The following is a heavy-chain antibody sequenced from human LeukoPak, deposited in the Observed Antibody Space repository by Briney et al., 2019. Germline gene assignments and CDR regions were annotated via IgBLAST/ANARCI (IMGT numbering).Heavy chain of an antibody. CDR1: GGSISSGDYY. CDR3: ARDPSDYYYYGMDV. D-gene: IGHD6-19*01. V-gene: IGHV4-30-4*01. J-gene: IGHJ6*02. CDR2: IYYSGST. Sequence: SQTLSLTCTVSGGSISSGDYYWSWIRQPPGKGLEWIGYIYYSGSTYYNPSLKSRVTISVDTSKNQFSLKLSSVTAADTAVYYCARDPSDYYYYGMDVWGQGTTVTVS.